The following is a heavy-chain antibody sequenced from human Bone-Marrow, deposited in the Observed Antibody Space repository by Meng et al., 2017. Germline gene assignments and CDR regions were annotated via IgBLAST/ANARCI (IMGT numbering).Heavy chain of an antibody. J-gene: IGHJ4*02. V-gene: IGHV3-23*04. CDR3: AKMGMGVGATFQFDY. CDR1: GFTFSSYA. Sequence: VRRVGCGGGLVRPGGSLRLSCAGSGFTFSSYAMSWVRQAPGKGLEWVSAISGSGGSTYYADSVKGRFTISRDNSKNTLYLQMNSLRAEDTAVYYCAKMGMGVGATFQFDYWGQGTLVTVSS. CDR2: ISGSGGST. D-gene: IGHD1-26*01.